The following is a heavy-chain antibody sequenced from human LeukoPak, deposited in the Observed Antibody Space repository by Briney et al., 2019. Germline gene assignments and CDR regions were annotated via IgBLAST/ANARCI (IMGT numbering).Heavy chain of an antibody. J-gene: IGHJ4*02. CDR2: IGTTANHI. CDR1: GFTFSDYN. Sequence: GGSLRLSCAGSGFTFSDYNMNWLRQAPGKGLEWVSCIGTTANHIYYADSVMGRFTISRDNAKNSLYLQMNSLKVEDTAVYYCAREVVGATPDYWGQGTLVTVSS. D-gene: IGHD1-26*01. V-gene: IGHV3-21*01. CDR3: AREVVGATPDY.